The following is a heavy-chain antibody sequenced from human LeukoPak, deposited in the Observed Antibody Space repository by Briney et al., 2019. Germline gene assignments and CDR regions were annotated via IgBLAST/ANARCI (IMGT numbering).Heavy chain of an antibody. CDR3: ARAPPIAGAPYFDY. CDR1: GGSISSSDSY. V-gene: IGHV4-61*08. J-gene: IGHJ4*02. Sequence: PSETLSLTCTVSGGSISSSDSYWGWIRQPPGKGLEWIGYIYYSGSTNYNPSLKSRVTISVDTSKNQLSLKLSSVTAADTAVYYCARAPPIAGAPYFDYWGQGTLVTVSS. CDR2: IYYSGST. D-gene: IGHD6-19*01.